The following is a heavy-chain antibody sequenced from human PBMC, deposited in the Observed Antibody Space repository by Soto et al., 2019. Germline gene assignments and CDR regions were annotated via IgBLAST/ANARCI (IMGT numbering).Heavy chain of an antibody. CDR2: IIPIFGTA. CDR3: ARGGSGIAARVDFQH. CDR1: GGTFSSYA. J-gene: IGHJ1*01. Sequence: SVKVSCKASGGTFSSYAISWVRQAPGQGLEWMGGIIPIFGTANYAQKFQGRVTITADESTSTAYMELSSLRSEDTAVYYCARGGSGIAARVDFQHWGQGTLVTVSS. D-gene: IGHD6-6*01. V-gene: IGHV1-69*13.